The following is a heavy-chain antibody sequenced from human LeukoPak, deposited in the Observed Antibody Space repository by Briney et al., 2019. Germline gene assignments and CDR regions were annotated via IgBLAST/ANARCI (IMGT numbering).Heavy chain of an antibody. CDR2: ISYDGSNK. CDR1: GFTFSSYG. V-gene: IGHV3-30*18. J-gene: IGHJ4*02. CDR3: AKVYSDLWGVDY. Sequence: GGSLRLSCAASGFTFSSYGMHWVRQAPGKGLEWVAVISYDGSNKYYADSVKGRFTFSRDNSKNTLYLQMNSLRAEDTAVYYCAKVYSDLWGVDYWGQGTLVTVSS. D-gene: IGHD3-10*01.